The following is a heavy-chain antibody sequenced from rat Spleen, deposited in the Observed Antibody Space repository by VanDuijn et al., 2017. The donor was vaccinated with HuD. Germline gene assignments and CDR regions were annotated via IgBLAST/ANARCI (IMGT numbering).Heavy chain of an antibody. CDR3: TAGGGYWDY. Sequence: EVQLVESGGGLVQPGRSLKLSCVASGFTFNNYWMTWIRQAPGKGLEWVASITNTGDSTYYPDSVKGRFTISRDNAKSTLYLQMNSLRSEDTATYYCTAGGGYWDYWGQGVMVTVSS. V-gene: IGHV5-31*01. CDR1: GFTFNNYW. J-gene: IGHJ2*01. D-gene: IGHD1-11*01. CDR2: ITNTGDST.